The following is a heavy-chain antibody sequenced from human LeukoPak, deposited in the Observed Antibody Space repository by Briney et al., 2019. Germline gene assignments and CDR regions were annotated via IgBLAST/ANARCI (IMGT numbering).Heavy chain of an antibody. J-gene: IGHJ6*02. CDR3: ARDGNSGSYGMDV. CDR2: ISSSSHYI. D-gene: IGHD1-7*01. CDR1: GFTFSSYS. Sequence: GGSLRLSCAASGFTFSSYSMNWVRQAPGKGLEWVSFISSSSHYIFYADSVKGRFIISRDNAKNSLYLQMNSLRAEGTAIYYCARDGNSGSYGMDVWGQGTTVTVSS. V-gene: IGHV3-21*01.